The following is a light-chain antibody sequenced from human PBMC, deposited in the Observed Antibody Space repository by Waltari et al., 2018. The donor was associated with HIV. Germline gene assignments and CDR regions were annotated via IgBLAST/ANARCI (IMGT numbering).Light chain of an antibody. V-gene: IGLV2-11*01. J-gene: IGLJ3*02. CDR2: DVT. Sequence: QFALAQSRSVSGSPGPSVPISCPGSNRDVANFNYVPWYHQNPGKVPKLIIYDVTKRPSGVPNRFSGSKSGNTASLTISGLQADDEADYYCCSGGNNNIWVFGGGTKVTVL. CDR1: NRDVANFNY. CDR3: CSGGNNNIWV.